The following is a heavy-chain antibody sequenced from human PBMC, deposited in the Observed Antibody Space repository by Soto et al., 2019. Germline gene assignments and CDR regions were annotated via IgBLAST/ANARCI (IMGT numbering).Heavy chain of an antibody. CDR1: GFTFSSVA. D-gene: IGHD5-18*01. J-gene: IGHJ4*02. V-gene: IGHV3-23*01. CDR2: ISGSGGST. Sequence: GGSLRLSCAASGFTFSSVAMSWVRQAPGKGLEWVSTISGSGGSTHYADSLKGRFTISRDNFNKMLDLQISSLRAEDTAVYFCAKDWKGYSYGFFDYWGQGTLVTVSS. CDR3: AKDWKGYSYGFFDY.